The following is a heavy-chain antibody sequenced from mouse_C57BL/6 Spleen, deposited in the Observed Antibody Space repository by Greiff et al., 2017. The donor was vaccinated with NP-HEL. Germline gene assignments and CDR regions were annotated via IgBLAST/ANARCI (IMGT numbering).Heavy chain of an antibody. CDR2: ISDGGSYT. CDR1: GFTFSSYA. J-gene: IGHJ1*03. CDR3: ARRREGYFDV. Sequence: DVQLVESGGGLVKPGGSLKLSCAASGFTFSSYAMSWVRQTPEKRLEWVATISDGGSYTYYPDNVKGRFTISRDNAKNNLYLQMSHLKSEDTAMYYCARRREGYFDVWGTGTTVTVSS. V-gene: IGHV5-4*01.